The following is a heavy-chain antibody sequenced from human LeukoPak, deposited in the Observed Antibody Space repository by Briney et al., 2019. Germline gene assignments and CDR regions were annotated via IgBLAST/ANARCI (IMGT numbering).Heavy chain of an antibody. CDR2: IDRDGFPT. V-gene: IGHV3-74*01. J-gene: IGHJ4*02. Sequence: GGSLRLSCAASGFIFRDYWMLWVREVPGKGLIWVSRIDRDGFPTIYADSVKGRFTVSRNNARNTLYLQMNNLRDEDSAVYYCAASRWSGALDFWGKGSLVTVSS. CDR1: GFIFRDYW. CDR3: AASRWSGALDF. D-gene: IGHD3-3*01.